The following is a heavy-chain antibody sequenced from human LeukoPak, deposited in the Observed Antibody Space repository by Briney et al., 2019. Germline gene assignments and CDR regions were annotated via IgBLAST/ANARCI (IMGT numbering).Heavy chain of an antibody. D-gene: IGHD3-16*01. CDR3: AKDTPFGGMDV. J-gene: IGHJ6*02. CDR1: GFTFDDYA. CDR2: ISWNSGSI. V-gene: IGHV3-9*01. Sequence: PGGSLRLSCAATGFTFDDYAMHWVRHAPGKGLEWVPGISWNSGSIGYADSVKGRFTISRDNAKNSLYLQMNSLRAEDTALYYCAKDTPFGGMDVWGQGTTVTVSS.